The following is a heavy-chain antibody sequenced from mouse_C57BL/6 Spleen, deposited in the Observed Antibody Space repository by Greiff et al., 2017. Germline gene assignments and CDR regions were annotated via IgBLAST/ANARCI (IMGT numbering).Heavy chain of an antibody. V-gene: IGHV1-52*01. J-gene: IGHJ2*01. CDR3: TRTGDYSNYFDY. Sequence: QVQLQQPGAELVRPGSSVKLSCKASGYSFTSYWMHWVKQSPIKGLEWIGNIDPSDSETHYNQKFKDKATLTVDKSSSTAYMQLSSLTSEDSAVYCGTRTGDYSNYFDYWGQGTTLTVSS. CDR2: IDPSDSET. D-gene: IGHD2-5*01. CDR1: GYSFTSYW.